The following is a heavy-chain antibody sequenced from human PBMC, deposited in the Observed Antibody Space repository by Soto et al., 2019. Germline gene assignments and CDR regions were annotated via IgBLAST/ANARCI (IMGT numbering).Heavy chain of an antibody. CDR2: MNPNSGNT. D-gene: IGHD2-2*01. CDR3: ARGPPIVVLPASSGAYYFDY. V-gene: IGHV1-8*01. CDR1: GYTFTSYD. J-gene: IGHJ4*02. Sequence: QVQLVQSGAEVKKPGASVKVSCKASGYTFTSYDINWVRQATGQGLEWMGWMNPNSGNTGYAQKFQGRVTMTRNTSISTAYMELSSLRSEDTAVYYCARGPPIVVLPASSGAYYFDYWGQGTLVTVSS.